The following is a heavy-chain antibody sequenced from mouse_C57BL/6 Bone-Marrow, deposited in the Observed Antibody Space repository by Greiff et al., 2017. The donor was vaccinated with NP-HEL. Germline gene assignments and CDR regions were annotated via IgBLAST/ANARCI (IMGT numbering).Heavy chain of an antibody. CDR1: GFNIKDDY. Sequence: VQLQQSGAELVRPGASVKLSCTASGFNIKDDYMHWVKQRPEQGLEWIGWIDPENGDTAYDSKFQGKATMTADTSSNTAYLQLSSLTSEDTAVYYCTTGGSSPYARDYWGQGTSVTVTS. CDR3: TTGGSSPYARDY. D-gene: IGHD1-1*01. V-gene: IGHV14-4*01. J-gene: IGHJ4*01. CDR2: IDPENGDT.